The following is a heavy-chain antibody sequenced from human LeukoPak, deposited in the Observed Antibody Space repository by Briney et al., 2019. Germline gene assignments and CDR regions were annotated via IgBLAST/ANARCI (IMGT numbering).Heavy chain of an antibody. Sequence: GGSLRLSCAASGFTFSGFWMSWVRQAPGKGLEWVAVISYDGSYKYHADSVKGRFTISRDNSKNTLYLQMNSLRAEDTAVYYCARGISMVRGVIPSYNWFDPWGQGTLVTVSS. J-gene: IGHJ5*02. V-gene: IGHV3-30-3*01. CDR1: GFTFSGFW. D-gene: IGHD3-10*01. CDR2: ISYDGSYK. CDR3: ARGISMVRGVIPSYNWFDP.